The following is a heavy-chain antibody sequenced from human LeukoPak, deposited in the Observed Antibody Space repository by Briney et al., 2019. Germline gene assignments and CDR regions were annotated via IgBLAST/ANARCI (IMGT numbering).Heavy chain of an antibody. V-gene: IGHV3-48*01. D-gene: IGHD1/OR15-1a*01. CDR3: AREKEQGAFDI. Sequence: GGSLRLSCAASGFTFSSYSMNWVRQAPGKGLEWVSYISSSSSTIYYADSVKGRFTMSRDNAKNSLYLQMNSLRAEDTAVYYCAREKEQGAFDIWGQGTMVTVSS. CDR1: GFTFSSYS. J-gene: IGHJ3*02. CDR2: ISSSSSTI.